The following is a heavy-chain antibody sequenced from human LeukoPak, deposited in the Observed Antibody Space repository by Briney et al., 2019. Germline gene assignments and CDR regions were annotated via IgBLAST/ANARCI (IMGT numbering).Heavy chain of an antibody. V-gene: IGHV1-46*01. Sequence: ASVKVSCKASGYTFTSYYMHWVRQAPGQGLEWMGIINPSGGSTSYAQKFQGRVTMTRDTSTSTVYMELSNLRSEDTAVYYCARDRGYSYGSNWFDPWGQGTLVTVSS. CDR2: INPSGGST. J-gene: IGHJ5*02. CDR1: GYTFTSYY. CDR3: ARDRGYSYGSNWFDP. D-gene: IGHD5-18*01.